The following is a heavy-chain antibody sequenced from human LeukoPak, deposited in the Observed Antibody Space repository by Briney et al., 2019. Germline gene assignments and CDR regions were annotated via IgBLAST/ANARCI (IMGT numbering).Heavy chain of an antibody. J-gene: IGHJ4*02. CDR2: IYYSGST. D-gene: IGHD6-13*01. CDR1: GGSISSSSYY. CDR3: ASYGYSRSFDY. Sequence: PSETLSLTCTVSGGSISSSSYYWGWIRQPPGKGLEWIGSIYYSGSTYYNPSLKSRVTMSVDTSKNQFSLKLSSVTAADTAVYYCASYGYSRSFDYWGQGTLVTVSS. V-gene: IGHV4-39*07.